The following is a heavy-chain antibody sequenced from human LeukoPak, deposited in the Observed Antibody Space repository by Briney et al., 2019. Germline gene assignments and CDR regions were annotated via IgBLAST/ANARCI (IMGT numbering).Heavy chain of an antibody. CDR1: GGSISPYY. CDR2: IYYTGST. CDR3: ARAGSSWASGYFFDY. Sequence: SETLSLTCGVSGGSISPYYWTWIRQPPGKGLEWIGYIYYTGSTNYNPSLMSRVTISLDTSKNQFSLKLSSVTAAATAVYYCARAGSSWASGYFFDYWGQGTLVTVSS. J-gene: IGHJ4*02. V-gene: IGHV4-59*01. D-gene: IGHD6-13*01.